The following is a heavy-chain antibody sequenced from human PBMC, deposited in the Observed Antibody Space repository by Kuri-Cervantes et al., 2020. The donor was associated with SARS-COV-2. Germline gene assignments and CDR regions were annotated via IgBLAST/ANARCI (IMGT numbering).Heavy chain of an antibody. J-gene: IGHJ4*02. CDR3: ARAGDRYY. V-gene: IGHV1-69*05. CDR2: IIPIFGTA. Sequence: SVKVSCKASGGTFSSYAISWVRQAPEQGLEWMGGIIPIFGTANYAQKFQGRVTMTRDTSTSTVYMELSSLRSEDTAVYYCARAGDRYYWGQGTLVTVSS. CDR1: GGTFSSYA. D-gene: IGHD3-10*01.